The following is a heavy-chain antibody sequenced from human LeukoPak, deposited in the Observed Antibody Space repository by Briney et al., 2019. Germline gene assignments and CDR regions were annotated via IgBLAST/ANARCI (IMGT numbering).Heavy chain of an antibody. CDR3: ARSVANDAFDI. Sequence: PGGSLRLSCAASGFTFSSYSMNWVRQAPGKGLEWVSSISSSSSYIYYADSVRGRFTISRDNAKNSLYLQMNSLRAEDTAVYYCARSVANDAFDIWGQGTMVTVSS. D-gene: IGHD6-19*01. CDR2: ISSSSSYI. V-gene: IGHV3-21*01. CDR1: GFTFSSYS. J-gene: IGHJ3*02.